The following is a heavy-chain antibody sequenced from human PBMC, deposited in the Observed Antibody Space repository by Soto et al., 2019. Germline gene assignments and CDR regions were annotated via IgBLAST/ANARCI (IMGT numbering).Heavy chain of an antibody. V-gene: IGHV3-33*01. J-gene: IGHJ6*02. CDR3: ARDVFSGGPYYYYGMDV. CDR2: IWYDGSNK. CDR1: GFTLSSYG. Sequence: GGSLRLSCAASGFTLSSYGMHWVRQAPGKGLEWVAVIWYDGSNKYYADSVKGRFTISRDNSKNTLYLQMNSLRAEDTAVYYCARDVFSGGPYYYYGMDVWGQGTTVTVSS. D-gene: IGHD3-16*01.